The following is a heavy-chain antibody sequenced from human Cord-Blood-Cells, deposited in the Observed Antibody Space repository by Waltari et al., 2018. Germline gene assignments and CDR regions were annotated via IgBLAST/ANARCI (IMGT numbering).Heavy chain of an antibody. CDR3: ASGRQPGQFDY. Sequence: EVQLVESGGGLIQPGGSLRLSCAASGFTVSSNYMSWVRQGPGKGLEGVSVIYSRVSKYYADSWKGRFTISRDNSKNTLYLQMNSLRAEDTAVYYCASGRQPGQFDYWGQGTLVTVSS. CDR1: GFTVSSNY. V-gene: IGHV3-53*01. D-gene: IGHD6-13*01. J-gene: IGHJ4*02. CDR2: IYSRVSK.